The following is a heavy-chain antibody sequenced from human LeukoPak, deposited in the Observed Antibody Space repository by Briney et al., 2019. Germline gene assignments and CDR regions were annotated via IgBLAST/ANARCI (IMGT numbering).Heavy chain of an antibody. V-gene: IGHV3-23*01. CDR1: RFTFSSYA. Sequence: GGSLRLACAAARFTFSSYAMSWVRQAPGKVLEWVSAISGSVGSTYYVDSVKGRFTISRDNSKNTLYLQMNSLRAEDTAVYYCAKDQPYPHYYDSSGYLVGYFDYWGQGTLVTVSS. J-gene: IGHJ4*02. D-gene: IGHD3-22*01. CDR3: AKDQPYPHYYDSSGYLVGYFDY. CDR2: ISGSVGST.